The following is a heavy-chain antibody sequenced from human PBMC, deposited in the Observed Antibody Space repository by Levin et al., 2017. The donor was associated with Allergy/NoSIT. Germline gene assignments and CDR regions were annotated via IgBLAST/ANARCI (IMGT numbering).Heavy chain of an antibody. D-gene: IGHD3-10*01. V-gene: IGHV2-5*02. CDR2: IYWDDNK. CDR3: AHRPSVTTVRGVTRAYYFNY. CDR1: GFSLNTSGVG. J-gene: IGHJ4*02. Sequence: SGPTLVKPTQTLMLTCTFSGFSLNTSGVGVGWIRQPPGKALEWLALIYWDDNKRYSPSLKSRLTISKDTSKNQVALTMTNMDPVDTATYYCAHRPSVTTVRGVTRAYYFNYWGRGTLVTVSS.